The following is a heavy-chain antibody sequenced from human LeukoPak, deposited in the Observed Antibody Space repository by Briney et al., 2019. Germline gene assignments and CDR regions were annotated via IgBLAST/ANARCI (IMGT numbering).Heavy chain of an antibody. V-gene: IGHV3-53*01. CDR1: GFTFSSYS. CDR3: ARGFNRGFDP. D-gene: IGHD3-10*01. CDR2: IYSGGTT. Sequence: GGSLRLSCAASGFTFSSYSMNWVRQAPGKGLEWVSVIYSGGTTYYADSVKGRFTFSRDNSKNMLHLQMNSLRAEDTAVYYCARGFNRGFDPWGQGTLVIVSS. J-gene: IGHJ5*02.